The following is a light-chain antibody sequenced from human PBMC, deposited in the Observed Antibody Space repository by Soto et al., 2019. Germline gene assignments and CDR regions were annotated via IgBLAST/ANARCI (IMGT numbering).Light chain of an antibody. V-gene: IGKV3-11*01. CDR1: QSVSSY. CDR2: DAS. CDR3: HQPTISIPR. Sequence: LCKRERAIHSGRASQSVSSYLAWYQQKPGQAPRLLIYDASNRATGIPARFSGSGSGTDFTLTLSSPEHEDFPVYYSHQPTISIPRFGHGTKVDIK. J-gene: IGKJ1*01.